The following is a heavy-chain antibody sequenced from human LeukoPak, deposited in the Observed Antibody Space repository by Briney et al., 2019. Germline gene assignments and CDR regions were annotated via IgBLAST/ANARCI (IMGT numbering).Heavy chain of an antibody. D-gene: IGHD2-21*02. V-gene: IGHV3-30-3*01. CDR3: AREYGIPSSYCGGDCYVDAFDI. CDR1: GFIFSSYA. J-gene: IGHJ3*02. Sequence: PGGSLRLSCAASGFIFSSYAMHWVRQAPGKGLEWVAVISYDGNTEYYADSVKGRFTISRDNSKNTLYLQMNSLRAEDTAVYYCAREYGIPSSYCGGDCYVDAFDIWGQGTMVTVSS. CDR2: ISYDGNTE.